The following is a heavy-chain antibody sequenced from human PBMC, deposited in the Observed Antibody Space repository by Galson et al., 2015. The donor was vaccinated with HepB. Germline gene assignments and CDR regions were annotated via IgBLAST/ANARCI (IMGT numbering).Heavy chain of an antibody. CDR1: GGSISSHY. D-gene: IGHD1-26*01. J-gene: IGHJ4*02. CDR3: ARGVSGSYYWFDY. Sequence: LSLTCTVSGGSISSHYWSWIRQPPGKGLEWIGYIYYSGSSNYNPSLKSRVTMSLDTSKNEFSLKLSSVTAADTAIYYCARGVSGSYYWFDYWGQGTLVTVSS. CDR2: IYYSGSS. V-gene: IGHV4-59*11.